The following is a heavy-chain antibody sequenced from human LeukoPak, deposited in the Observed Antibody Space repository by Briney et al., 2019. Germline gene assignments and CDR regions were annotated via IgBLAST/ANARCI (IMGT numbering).Heavy chain of an antibody. Sequence: PGGSLRLSCAASGFTVSSYSMNWVRQAPGKGLEWVSSISSSSSYIYYADSVKGRFTISRDNAKNSLYLQMNSLRAEDTAVYYCARLSSSSEKDYYYYYYMDVWGKGTTVTVSS. CDR1: GFTVSSYS. J-gene: IGHJ6*03. CDR3: ARLSSSSEKDYYYYYYMDV. D-gene: IGHD6-6*01. V-gene: IGHV3-21*01. CDR2: ISSSSSYI.